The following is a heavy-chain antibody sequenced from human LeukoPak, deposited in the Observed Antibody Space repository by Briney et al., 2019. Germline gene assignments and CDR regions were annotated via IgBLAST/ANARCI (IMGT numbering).Heavy chain of an antibody. D-gene: IGHD1-26*01. CDR1: GFTFSSYS. J-gene: IGHJ4*02. CDR2: ISTSSSTI. Sequence: GGSLRLSCAASGFTFSSYSMNWVRQAPGKGLEWVSYISTSSSTIYYADSVKGRFTISRDNAKNSLYLQMNSLRAEDTAVYYCARDGIVGATNGFDYWGQGTLVTVSS. V-gene: IGHV3-48*04. CDR3: ARDGIVGATNGFDY.